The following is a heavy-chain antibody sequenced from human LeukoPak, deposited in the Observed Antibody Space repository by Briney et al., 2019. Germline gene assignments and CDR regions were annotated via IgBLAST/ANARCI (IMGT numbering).Heavy chain of an antibody. CDR3: AREDSSGYPDAFDI. V-gene: IGHV4-30-4*01. CDR1: GGSISSGDYY. Sequence: SETLPLTCTVSGGSISSGDYYWSWIRQPPGKGLEWIGYIYYSGSTYYNPSLKSRVTISVDTSKNQFSLKLSSVTAADTAVYYCAREDSSGYPDAFDIWGQGTMVTVSS. D-gene: IGHD3-22*01. J-gene: IGHJ3*02. CDR2: IYYSGST.